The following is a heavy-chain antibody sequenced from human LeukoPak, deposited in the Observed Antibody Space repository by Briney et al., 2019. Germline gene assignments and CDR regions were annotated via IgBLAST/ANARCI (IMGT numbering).Heavy chain of an antibody. D-gene: IGHD3-10*01. V-gene: IGHV3-11*04. CDR2: ISRSGSTK. CDR3: ARDQVTMVRGVIIYYYYYYMDV. CDR1: GFTFSDYN. J-gene: IGHJ6*03. Sequence: PGGSLRLSCAASGFTFSDYNMRWIRQAPGKGLEWVSSISRSGSTKYYADSVKGRFTISRDNAKNSLYLQMNSLRAEDTAVYYCARDQVTMVRGVIIYYYYYYMDVWGKGTTVTVSS.